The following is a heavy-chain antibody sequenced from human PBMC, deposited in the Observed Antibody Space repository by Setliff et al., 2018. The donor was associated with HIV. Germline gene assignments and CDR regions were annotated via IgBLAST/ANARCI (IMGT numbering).Heavy chain of an antibody. CDR3: ARTSYSSGWPKFIGDYYYGMDV. V-gene: IGHV2-70*11. CDR1: GGSFSGYY. D-gene: IGHD6-19*01. Sequence: TLSLTCAVYGGSFSGYYWSWIRQPPGKGLEWLARIDWDDDKYYSTSLKTRLTISKDTSKNQVVLTITNMDPVDTATYYCARTSYSSGWPKFIGDYYYGMDVWGQGTTVTVSS. J-gene: IGHJ6*02. CDR2: IDWDDDK.